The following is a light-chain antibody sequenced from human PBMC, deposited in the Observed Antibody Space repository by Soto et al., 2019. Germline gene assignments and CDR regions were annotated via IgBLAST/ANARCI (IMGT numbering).Light chain of an antibody. CDR2: DAS. J-gene: IGKJ5*01. CDR3: QQYESLPLT. Sequence: DIQITHSPSSLSASVLYIFTITCQASQDINKNLIWYQQKPGKAPKLLIYDASDLETGVPSRFSGSGSGTGFTFTISSLQPEDFATYYCQQYESLPLTFGQGTRLENK. CDR1: QDINKN. V-gene: IGKV1-33*01.